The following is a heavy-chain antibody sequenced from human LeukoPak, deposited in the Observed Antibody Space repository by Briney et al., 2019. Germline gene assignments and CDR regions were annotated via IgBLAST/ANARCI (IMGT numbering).Heavy chain of an antibody. J-gene: IGHJ4*02. D-gene: IGHD3-10*01. CDR3: ARGTITMVRGVITLDY. Sequence: SETLSLTCAVYGGSFSGYYWSWIRQPPGKGLEWIGEINHSGSTNYNPSLKSRVTISVDTSKNQFSLKLSSVTAADTAVYYCARGTITMVRGVITLDYWGQGTLVTVSS. CDR2: INHSGST. V-gene: IGHV4-34*01. CDR1: GGSFSGYY.